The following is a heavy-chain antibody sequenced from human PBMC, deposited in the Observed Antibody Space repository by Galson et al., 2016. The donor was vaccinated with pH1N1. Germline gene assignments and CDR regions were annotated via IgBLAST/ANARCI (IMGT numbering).Heavy chain of an antibody. Sequence: SVKVSCKASGYTFTGYYMHWVRQAPGQGLEWMGWINPNSGGTNYAQKFQGRVTMTRDTSISTAYMELSRLRSDDTAVYYWARGIDFGELGAWFDPWGQGTLVTVSS. J-gene: IGHJ5*02. CDR3: ARGIDFGELGAWFDP. V-gene: IGHV1-2*02. D-gene: IGHD3-10*01. CDR2: INPNSGGT. CDR1: GYTFTGYY.